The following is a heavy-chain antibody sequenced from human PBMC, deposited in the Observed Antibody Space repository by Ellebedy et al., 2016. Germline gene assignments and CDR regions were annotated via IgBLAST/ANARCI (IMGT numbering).Heavy chain of an antibody. Sequence: ASVKVSCKASGYTFTSYAMHWVRQAPGQRLEWMGWINAGNGNTEYSQKFQGRVTITRDTSASTAYMELSSLRSEDTAVYYCAREADIVATISGYKGAFDIWGQGTMVTVSS. CDR1: GYTFTSYA. CDR3: AREADIVATISGYKGAFDI. D-gene: IGHD5-12*01. CDR2: INAGNGNT. J-gene: IGHJ3*02. V-gene: IGHV1-3*01.